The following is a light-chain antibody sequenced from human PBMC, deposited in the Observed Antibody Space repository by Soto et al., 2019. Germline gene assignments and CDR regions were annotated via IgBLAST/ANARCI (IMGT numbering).Light chain of an antibody. V-gene: IGLV8-61*01. CDR3: VLYMGSGISV. CDR1: SGSVSANYY. Sequence: QAVVTQEASLSVSPGTTVTLTCGLSSGSVSANYYPSWYQQTPGQAPRTLIYNINTRSSGVPARFSGSILGNKAALTITGAQADDESDYYCVLYMGSGISVFGGGTKLTVL. CDR2: NIN. J-gene: IGLJ3*02.